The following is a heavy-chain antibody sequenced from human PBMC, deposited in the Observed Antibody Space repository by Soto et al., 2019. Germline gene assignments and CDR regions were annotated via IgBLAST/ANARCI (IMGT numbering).Heavy chain of an antibody. CDR3: ARAYYYDSSGFRF. V-gene: IGHV5-51*01. CDR2: INPGDSDI. CDR1: GYSFTSYW. Sequence: PGESLKISCQGSGYSFTSYWIGWVRQMPGKGLEWMGIINPGDSDIRYGPSFQGQVAISADKSMTTAYLQWSSLKASDTAMYYCARAYYYDSSGFRFWGQGTLVTVSS. D-gene: IGHD3-22*01. J-gene: IGHJ4*02.